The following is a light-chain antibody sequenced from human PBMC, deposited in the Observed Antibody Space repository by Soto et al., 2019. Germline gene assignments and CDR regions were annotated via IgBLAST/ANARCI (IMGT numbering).Light chain of an antibody. V-gene: IGLV1-44*01. CDR1: SSNIGSNT. J-gene: IGLJ2*01. CDR3: AAWDDSLNGVV. CDR2: SNN. Sequence: QSVLTQPPSASGTPGQRVTISCSGSSSNIGSNTVNWYQQLPGTARKLLIYSNNQRPSGVPDRLSGSKSGTSASLAISGLQYEDEADYYCAAWDDSLNGVVFGGGTKVTVL.